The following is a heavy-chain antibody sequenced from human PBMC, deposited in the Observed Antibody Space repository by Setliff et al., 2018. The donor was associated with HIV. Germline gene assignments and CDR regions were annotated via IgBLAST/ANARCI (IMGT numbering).Heavy chain of an antibody. CDR3: AKDPSVTVTTI. D-gene: IGHD4-17*01. Sequence: ASVKVSCKASGYTFTSDHMHWVRQAPGQGLEWMGGIVPLFGTTNYAQKFQGRVTMTTDTSTSTVYMELRSLRSDDTAVYYCAKDPSVTVTTIWGQGTMVTVSS. CDR1: GYTFTSDH. J-gene: IGHJ3*02. CDR2: IVPLFGTT. V-gene: IGHV1-46*01.